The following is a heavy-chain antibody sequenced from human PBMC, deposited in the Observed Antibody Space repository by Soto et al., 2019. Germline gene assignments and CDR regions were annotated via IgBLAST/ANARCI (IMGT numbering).Heavy chain of an antibody. CDR3: ARKKAITIFGVVDPGYYYYMDV. D-gene: IGHD3-3*01. Sequence: ASVKVSCKASGYTFTSYDINWVRQATGQGLEWMGWMNPNSGNTGYAQKFQGRVTMTRNTSISTAYMELSSLRSEDTAVYYCARKKAITIFGVVDPGYYYYMDVWGKGTTVTVSS. V-gene: IGHV1-8*01. CDR2: MNPNSGNT. J-gene: IGHJ6*03. CDR1: GYTFTSYD.